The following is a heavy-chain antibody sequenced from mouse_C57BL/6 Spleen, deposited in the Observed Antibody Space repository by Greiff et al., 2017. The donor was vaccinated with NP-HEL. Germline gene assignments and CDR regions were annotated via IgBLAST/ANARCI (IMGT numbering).Heavy chain of an antibody. D-gene: IGHD1-1*01. CDR1: GYTFTSYW. CDR2: IDPSDSYT. Sequence: QVQLQQPGAELVRPGTSVKLSCKASGYTFTSYWMHWVKQRPGQGLEWIGVIDPSDSYTNYNQKFKGKATLTVDTSSSTAYMQLSSLTSEDSAVYYCARGYYYGSPLYAMDYWGQGTPVTVSS. V-gene: IGHV1-59*01. CDR3: ARGYYYGSPLYAMDY. J-gene: IGHJ4*01.